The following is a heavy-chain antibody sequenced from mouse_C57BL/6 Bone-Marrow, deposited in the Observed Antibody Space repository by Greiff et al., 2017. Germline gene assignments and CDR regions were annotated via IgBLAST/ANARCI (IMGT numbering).Heavy chain of an antibody. CDR2: IRLKSDNYAT. CDR3: TEEGCDY. J-gene: IGHJ2*01. V-gene: IGHV6-3*01. CDR1: GFTFSNYW. Sequence: EVKVEESGGGLVQPGGSMKLSCVASGFTFSNYWMNWVRQSPEKGLEWVAQIRLKSDNYATHYAESVKGRFTISRDDSKSSVYLQMNNVRAEDTGIYYCTEEGCDYWGQGTTLTVSS.